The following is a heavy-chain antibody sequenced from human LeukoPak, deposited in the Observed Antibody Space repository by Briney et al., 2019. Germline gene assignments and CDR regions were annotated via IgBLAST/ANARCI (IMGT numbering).Heavy chain of an antibody. Sequence: KPSETLSLTCAVYGGSFSGYYWSWIRQPPGKGLEWIGEINHSGSTNYNPSLKSRVTISVDTSKNQFSLKLSSVTAADTAVYYCARRVTVATIKYIDPTDYFDHWGQGTLVTVSS. V-gene: IGHV4-34*01. D-gene: IGHD5-12*01. J-gene: IGHJ4*02. CDR3: ARRVTVATIKYIDPTDYFDH. CDR1: GGSFSGYY. CDR2: INHSGST.